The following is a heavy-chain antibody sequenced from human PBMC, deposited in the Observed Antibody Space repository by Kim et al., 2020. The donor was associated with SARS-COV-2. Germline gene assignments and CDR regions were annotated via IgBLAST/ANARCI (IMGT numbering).Heavy chain of an antibody. CDR3: ARVGVEGVTVLGY. Sequence: SYADSVKGRCTISRDNAKNTLYRQMNSLRADDSAVYYCARVGVEGVTVLGYWGQGTLVTVSS. J-gene: IGHJ4*02. D-gene: IGHD1-26*01. V-gene: IGHV3-74*01.